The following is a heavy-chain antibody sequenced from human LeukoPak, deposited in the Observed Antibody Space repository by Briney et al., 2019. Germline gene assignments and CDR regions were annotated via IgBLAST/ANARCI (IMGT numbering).Heavy chain of an antibody. V-gene: IGHV4-4*07. J-gene: IGHJ3*02. D-gene: IGHD3-10*01. Sequence: SETLSLTCTVSGGSVSSYYWSWIRQPAGKGLEWIGRIYTSGSTNYNPSLKSRVTMSVDTSKNQFSLKLSSVTAADTAVYYCARATYRTYYYGSGDAFDIWGQGTMVSVSS. CDR3: ARATYRTYYYGSGDAFDI. CDR1: GGSVSSYY. CDR2: IYTSGST.